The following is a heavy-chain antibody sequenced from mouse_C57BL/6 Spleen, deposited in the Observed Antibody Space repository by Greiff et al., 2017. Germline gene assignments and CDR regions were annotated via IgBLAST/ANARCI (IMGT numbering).Heavy chain of an antibody. V-gene: IGHV8-8*01. CDR1: GFSLSTFGMG. J-gene: IGHJ3*01. Sequence: QVTLKESGPGILQPSQTLSLTCSFSGFSLSTFGMGVGWIRQPSGKGLEWLAHIWWDDDKSTNPDLKSRITISKDTSKNQVFLKIANVDTADTATYYCARIEDGNNWFAYWGQGTLVTVSA. D-gene: IGHD1-1*01. CDR2: IWWDDDK. CDR3: ARIEDGNNWFAY.